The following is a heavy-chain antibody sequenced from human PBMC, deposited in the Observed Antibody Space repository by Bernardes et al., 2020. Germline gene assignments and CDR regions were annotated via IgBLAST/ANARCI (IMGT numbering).Heavy chain of an antibody. CDR3: AKDARGTVTGTP. D-gene: IGHD1-20*01. CDR1: GFTFRSSA. CDR2: ISGSGGSP. Sequence: SCAASGFTFRSSAMSWVRQAPGPGLEWVSAISGSGGSPYYADSVKGRFTISRDNSKNTLYLQMNSLRAEDTAVYYCAKDARGTVTGTPWGQGTLVTGSS. V-gene: IGHV3-23*01. J-gene: IGHJ5*02.